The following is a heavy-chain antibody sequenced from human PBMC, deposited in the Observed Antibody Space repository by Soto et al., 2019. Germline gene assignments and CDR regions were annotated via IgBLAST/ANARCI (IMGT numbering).Heavy chain of an antibody. Sequence: PSETLSLTCAISGDSVSSNSAAWNWIRQSPSRGLEWLGRTYYRSKWYNDYAVSVKSRITINPDTSKNQFSLQLNSVTPEDTAVYYCARDLGQWLDGWFDPWGQGTLVTVSS. CDR3: ARDLGQWLDGWFDP. CDR2: TYYRSKWYN. V-gene: IGHV6-1*01. J-gene: IGHJ5*02. D-gene: IGHD6-19*01. CDR1: GDSVSSNSAA.